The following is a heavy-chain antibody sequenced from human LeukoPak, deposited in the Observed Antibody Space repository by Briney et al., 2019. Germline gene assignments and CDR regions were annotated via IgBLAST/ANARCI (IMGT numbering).Heavy chain of an antibody. D-gene: IGHD1-26*01. CDR3: ARDKLVGATYFDY. CDR2: IKQDGSEK. Sequence: GGSLRLSCAASGFTFSSYWMSWVRQAPGKGLEWVANIKQDGSEKYYVDSVKGRFTISRDNAKNSLYLQMNSLGAEDTAVYYCARDKLVGATYFDYWGQGTLVTVSS. CDR1: GFTFSSYW. V-gene: IGHV3-7*05. J-gene: IGHJ4*02.